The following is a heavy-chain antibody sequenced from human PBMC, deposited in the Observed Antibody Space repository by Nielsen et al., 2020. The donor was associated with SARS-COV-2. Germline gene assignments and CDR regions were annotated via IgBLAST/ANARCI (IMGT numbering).Heavy chain of an antibody. Sequence: GESLKISCVASGFTVSSNYMSWVRQAPGKGLEWVSVIFSDGSTYYADSVKGRFTISRDNSKNTLYLQMNSLRAEDTAVYYCAKEWAHRRAFFDYWGQGTLVTVSS. J-gene: IGHJ4*02. CDR2: IFSDGST. V-gene: IGHV3-53*01. CDR3: AKEWAHRRAFFDY. CDR1: GFTVSSNY.